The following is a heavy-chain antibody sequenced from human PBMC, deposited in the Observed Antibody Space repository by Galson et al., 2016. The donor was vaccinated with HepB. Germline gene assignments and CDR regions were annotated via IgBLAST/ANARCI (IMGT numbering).Heavy chain of an antibody. V-gene: IGHV4-39*01. J-gene: IGHJ4*02. CDR3: ARSKGIAAADTSILVFDY. Sequence: ETLSLTCTGSGGSISSSKYFWGWIRQPPGKGLEWIGNVYYSGSTYPNPSLTSRVTISVDRSKNQFSLKLTSVAAADTAVYSCARSKGIAAADTSILVFDYWGQGTLVTVSS. CDR1: GGSISSSKYF. CDR2: VYYSGST. D-gene: IGHD6-13*01.